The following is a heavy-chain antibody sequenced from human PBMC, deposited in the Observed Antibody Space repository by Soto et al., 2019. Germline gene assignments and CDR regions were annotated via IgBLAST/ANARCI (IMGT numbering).Heavy chain of an antibody. J-gene: IGHJ2*01. CDR2: ISAYNGNT. CDR1: GYTFTSYG. Sequence: QVQLVQSGAEVKKPGASVKVSCKASGYTFTSYGISWVRQAPGQGLEWMGWISAYNGNTNYAQKLQGRVTMTTDTSTSTAYMELRSLRSDDPAVYYCARLRITMIVVAKGWYFDLWGRGTLVTVSS. CDR3: ARLRITMIVVAKGWYFDL. V-gene: IGHV1-18*01. D-gene: IGHD3-22*01.